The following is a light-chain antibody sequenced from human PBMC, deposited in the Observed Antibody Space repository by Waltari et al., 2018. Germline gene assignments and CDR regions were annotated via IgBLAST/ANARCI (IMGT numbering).Light chain of an antibody. Sequence: QSALTQPPSASGSPGQSVTISCTGTSSDVGGYNYVPWYQHHPGKAPKVMIYEVTKRPSGAPDRFSGSKSGNTASLTVSGLQAEDEADYYCSSYAGSNNLLFGGGTKLTVL. CDR3: SSYAGSNNLL. CDR2: EVT. V-gene: IGLV2-8*01. J-gene: IGLJ2*01. CDR1: SSDVGGYNY.